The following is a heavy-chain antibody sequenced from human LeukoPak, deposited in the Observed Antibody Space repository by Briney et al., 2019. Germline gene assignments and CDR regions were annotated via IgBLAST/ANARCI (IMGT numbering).Heavy chain of an antibody. CDR3: ARDCLGDSSGXLCY. CDR1: GFTVSSNY. Sequence: GGSLRLSCAASGFTVSSNYMSWVRQAPGKGLEWVSVIYSGGSTYYADSVKGRFTISRDNSKNTLYLQMNSLRAEDTAVYYCARDCLGDSSGXLCYWGQGTLVTVSS. V-gene: IGHV3-66*01. J-gene: IGHJ4*02. D-gene: IGHD3-22*01. CDR2: IYSGGST.